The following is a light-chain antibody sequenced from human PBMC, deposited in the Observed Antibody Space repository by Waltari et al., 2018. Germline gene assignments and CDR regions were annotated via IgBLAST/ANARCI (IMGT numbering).Light chain of an antibody. V-gene: IGKV3-15*01. CDR2: GAS. CDR1: QSVGND. Sequence: EIVMTQSPATLSVSPGERATLSCRASQSVGNDLAWYHQAPGQAPRIIIYGASSSATGVPARFSGSGSGTEFTLTITSLQSGDFGIYFCQQYKEWPPWTFGQGTRVDTK. J-gene: IGKJ1*01. CDR3: QQYKEWPPWT.